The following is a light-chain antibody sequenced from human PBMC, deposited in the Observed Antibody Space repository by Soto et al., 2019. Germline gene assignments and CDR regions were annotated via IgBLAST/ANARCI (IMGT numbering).Light chain of an antibody. CDR3: CSYSGSSTIVV. CDR1: SSDVGGYNF. V-gene: IGLV2-14*03. J-gene: IGLJ2*01. Sequence: QSALTQPASVSGSPGQSITIPCTGTSSDVGGYNFVSWYQQHPGKAPRLMILDVDNRPSGVSTRFSGSKSGNTASLTISGLQAEDEADYYCCSYSGSSTIVVFGGGTKVTVL. CDR2: DVD.